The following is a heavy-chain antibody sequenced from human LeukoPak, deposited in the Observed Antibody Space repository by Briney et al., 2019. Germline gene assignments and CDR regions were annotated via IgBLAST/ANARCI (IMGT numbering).Heavy chain of an antibody. CDR3: AITGDYRSGDYYYFYGMDV. CDR1: RFTFSSYG. J-gene: IGHJ6*02. CDR2: ISYDGSYK. D-gene: IGHD4-17*01. V-gene: IGHV3-30*03. Sequence: GRSLRLSCAASRFTFSSYGMHWVRQAPGKGLEGVAVISYDGSYKYYADSVRGRFTISRDNSKNTLYLQMNSLRAEDTAVYYCAITGDYRSGDYYYFYGMDVWGQGTTVTVSS.